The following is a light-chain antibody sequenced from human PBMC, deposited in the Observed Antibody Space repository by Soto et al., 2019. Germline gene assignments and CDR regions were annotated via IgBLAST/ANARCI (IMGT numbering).Light chain of an antibody. CDR1: QGISSY. J-gene: IGKJ4*01. CDR3: HQRTSWPLT. V-gene: IGKV1-9*01. Sequence: IPFTPAPSSLSASVGARVTITCRASQGISSYLAWYQQKQGKAPKLLIYAASTLQSGVPSRFSGSVSGTDGTLTISSLKNEDGAVYDCHQRTSWPLTFGGGTKVDIK. CDR2: AAS.